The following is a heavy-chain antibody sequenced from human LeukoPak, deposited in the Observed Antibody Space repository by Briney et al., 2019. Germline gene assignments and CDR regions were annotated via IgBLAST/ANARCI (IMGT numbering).Heavy chain of an antibody. Sequence: GGSLRPSCAASGFTFSSYEMNWVRQAPGKGLEWVSYISSSGSTIYYADSVKGRFTISRDNAKNSLYLQMNSLRAEDTAVYYCARGTSGWPRGYFDYWGQGTLVTVSS. CDR2: ISSSGSTI. D-gene: IGHD6-19*01. CDR3: ARGTSGWPRGYFDY. J-gene: IGHJ4*02. CDR1: GFTFSSYE. V-gene: IGHV3-48*03.